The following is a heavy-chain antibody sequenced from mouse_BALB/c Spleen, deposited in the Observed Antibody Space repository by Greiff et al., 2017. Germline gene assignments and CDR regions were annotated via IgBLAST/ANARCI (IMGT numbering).Heavy chain of an antibody. CDR2: ISSGGSYT. J-gene: IGHJ3*01. CDR1: GFTFSSYS. CDR3: ARRENYGFAY. D-gene: IGHD1-1*01. V-gene: IGHV5-9-1*01. Sequence: DVMLVESGGGLVKPGGSLKLSCAASGFTFSSYSMSWVRQTPEKRLEWVATISSGGSYTYYPDSVKGRFTISRDNAKNTLYLQMSSLRSEDTAMYYCARRENYGFAYWGQGTLVTVSA.